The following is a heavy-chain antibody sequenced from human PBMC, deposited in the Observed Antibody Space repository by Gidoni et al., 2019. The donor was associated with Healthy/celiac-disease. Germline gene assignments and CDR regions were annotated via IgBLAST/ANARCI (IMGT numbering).Heavy chain of an antibody. D-gene: IGHD1-26*01. J-gene: IGHJ4*02. Sequence: QVQLVESGGGLVQPGRSLSLSCAASGFTFSSYAMHWVRQAPGKGLEWVAVISYDGSNKYYADSVKGRFTISRDNSKNTLYLQMNSLRAEDTAVYYCARGNSGYLDYWGQGTLVTVSS. CDR3: ARGNSGYLDY. V-gene: IGHV3-30-3*01. CDR2: ISYDGSNK. CDR1: GFTFSSYA.